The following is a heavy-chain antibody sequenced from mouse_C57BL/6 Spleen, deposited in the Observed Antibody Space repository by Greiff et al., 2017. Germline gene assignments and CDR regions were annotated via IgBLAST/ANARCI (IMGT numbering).Heavy chain of an antibody. J-gene: IGHJ4*01. CDR1: GFNIKDYY. Sequence: VQLQQSGAELVKPGASVKLSCTASGFNIKDYYMHWVKQRTEPGLEWIGRIDPEDGGTKYAPKFQGKATITADTSSNTAYLQLSSLTSEDTAVYYCARSSYYTAMDYWGQGTSVTVSS. CDR3: ARSSYYTAMDY. CDR2: IDPEDGGT. V-gene: IGHV14-2*01. D-gene: IGHD2-12*01.